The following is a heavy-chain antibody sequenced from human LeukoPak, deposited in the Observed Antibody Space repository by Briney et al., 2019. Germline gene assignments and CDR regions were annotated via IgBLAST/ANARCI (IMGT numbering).Heavy chain of an antibody. D-gene: IGHD3-10*01. CDR2: IYTSGST. V-gene: IGHV4-61*02. CDR3: ARDRSGAFDI. Sequence: PSQTLSLTCTVSGGSISSGSYYWSWIRQPAGKGLEWIGRIYTSGSTNYNPSLKSRVTISVDTSKNQFSLKLSSVTAADTAVHYCARDRSGAFDIWGQGTMVTVSS. J-gene: IGHJ3*02. CDR1: GGSISSGSYY.